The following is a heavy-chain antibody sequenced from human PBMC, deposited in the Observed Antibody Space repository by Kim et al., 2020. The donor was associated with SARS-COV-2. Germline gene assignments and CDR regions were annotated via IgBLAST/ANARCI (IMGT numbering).Heavy chain of an antibody. CDR2: IYYSGST. CDR3: ARLVLGYCSGGSCQNAFDI. CDR1: GGSISSYY. J-gene: IGHJ3*02. Sequence: SETLSLTCTVSGGSISSYYWSWIRQPPGKGLEWIGYIYYSGSTKYNPSLKSRVTISVDTSKNQFSLKLSSVTAADTAVYYCARLVLGYCSGGSCQNAFDIWGQGTMVTVSS. D-gene: IGHD2-15*01. V-gene: IGHV4-59*01.